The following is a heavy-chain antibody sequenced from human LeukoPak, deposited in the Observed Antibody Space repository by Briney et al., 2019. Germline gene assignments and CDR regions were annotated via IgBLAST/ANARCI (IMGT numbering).Heavy chain of an antibody. D-gene: IGHD2-21*02. V-gene: IGHV3-48*03. J-gene: IGHJ4*02. CDR2: ISRSGATI. CDR3: SRDRAGGDIYCDY. Sequence: GGSLRLSCAASGFTFSRLGMSWVRQAPGKGPEWISYISRSGATIYYADSVKGRFTISRDNAKNSLYLQMSSLGAEDTAIYYCSRDRAGGDIYCDYWGQGTLVTVSS. CDR1: GFTFSRLG.